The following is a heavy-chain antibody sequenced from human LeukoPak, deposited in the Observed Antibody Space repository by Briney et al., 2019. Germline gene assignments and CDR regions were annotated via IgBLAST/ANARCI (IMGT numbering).Heavy chain of an antibody. CDR2: ISSNSGSI. V-gene: IGHV3-9*01. D-gene: IGHD1-20*01. Sequence: GGSLRLSCAASGFTIDDYTMHWVRQAPGKGMEWVSGISSNSGSIGYADSVKGRFTISRDNAKNSLYLQMNSLRAEDTALYYCAKALTVRYFDYWGQGTRVTVSS. J-gene: IGHJ4*02. CDR1: GFTIDDYT. CDR3: AKALTVRYFDY.